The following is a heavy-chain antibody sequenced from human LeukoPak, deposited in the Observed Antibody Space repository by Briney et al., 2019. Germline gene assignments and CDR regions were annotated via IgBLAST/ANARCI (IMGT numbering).Heavy chain of an antibody. CDR1: GLTYTIY. Sequence: GGSLRLSCAISGLTYTIYWVGQAPGKGLEWVSSISASGGGTHYAGSAKGRFTISRDNSKNSVYLQMSSLRVDDTGKYFRATWDPNFYYMDVWGKGTTVSVSS. J-gene: IGHJ6*03. CDR3: ATWDPNFYYMDV. D-gene: IGHD1-26*01. V-gene: IGHV3-23*01. CDR2: ISASGGGT.